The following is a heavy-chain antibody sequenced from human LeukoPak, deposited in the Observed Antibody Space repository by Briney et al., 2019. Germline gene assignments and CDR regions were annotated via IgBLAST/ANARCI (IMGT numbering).Heavy chain of an antibody. Sequence: SETLSLTCTVSGGSISSFYWSWIRQPPGKGLGWIGFFHATRSTNYNPSLKSRVSISVDTSKNQVSLGLNSVTAADTAVYYCARGDPTGRPGIGFDFWGQGTLVTVSS. J-gene: IGHJ4*02. CDR1: GGSISSFY. CDR3: ARGDPTGRPGIGFDF. V-gene: IGHV4-4*08. CDR2: FHATRST. D-gene: IGHD1-26*01.